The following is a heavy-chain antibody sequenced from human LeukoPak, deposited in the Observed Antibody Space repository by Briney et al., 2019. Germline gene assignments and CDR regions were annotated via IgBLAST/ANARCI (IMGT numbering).Heavy chain of an antibody. V-gene: IGHV3-21*01. Sequence: PGGSLRLSCAASGFTFSSYAMSWVRQAPGKGLEWVSSISSSSSYIYYADSVKGRFTISRDNAKNSLYLQMNSLRAEDTAVYYCASITHYGVADYWGQGTLVTVSS. CDR1: GFTFSSYA. J-gene: IGHJ4*02. CDR3: ASITHYGVADY. D-gene: IGHD4-17*01. CDR2: ISSSSSYI.